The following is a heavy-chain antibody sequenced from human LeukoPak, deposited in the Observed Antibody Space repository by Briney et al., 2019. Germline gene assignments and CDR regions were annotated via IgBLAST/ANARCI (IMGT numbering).Heavy chain of an antibody. V-gene: IGHV4-59*01. CDR2: IYYSGST. CDR3: ARSLYDSSGYYPYYFDY. Sequence: SETLSLTCTVSGGSINTYYWGWIRQPSGKGLEWIGNIYYSGSTNYNPSLKSRVTISVDTSKNQFSLKLSSVTAADTAVYYCARSLYDSSGYYPYYFDYWGQGTLVTVSS. D-gene: IGHD3-22*01. J-gene: IGHJ4*02. CDR1: GGSINTYY.